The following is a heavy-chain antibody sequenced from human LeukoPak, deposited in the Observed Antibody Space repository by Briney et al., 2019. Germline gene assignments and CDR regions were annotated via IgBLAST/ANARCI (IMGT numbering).Heavy chain of an antibody. CDR1: GFTFRSYA. V-gene: IGHV3-7*01. CDR3: ARDLRPNYGDLFDY. D-gene: IGHD4-17*01. CDR2: IKQDGSEK. J-gene: IGHJ4*02. Sequence: GGSLRLSCAASGFTFRSYAMSWVRQAPGKGLEWVANIKQDGSEKYYVDSVKGRFTISRDNAKNSLYLQMNSLRAEDTAVYYCARDLRPNYGDLFDYWGQGTLVTVSS.